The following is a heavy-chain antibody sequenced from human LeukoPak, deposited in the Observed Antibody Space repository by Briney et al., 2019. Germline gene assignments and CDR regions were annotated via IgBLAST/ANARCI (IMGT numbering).Heavy chain of an antibody. Sequence: GRSLRLSCAASGFTFNNFGMHWVRQAPGKGLEWVAVISYDGSNKYYADSVKGRFTISRDNSKNTLSLQMNSLRVEDTAVYYCARDGPPLLVTYPNWYFDLWGRGTLVTVSS. CDR1: GFTFNNFG. D-gene: IGHD3-9*01. V-gene: IGHV3-30*03. CDR2: ISYDGSNK. CDR3: ARDGPPLLVTYPNWYFDL. J-gene: IGHJ2*01.